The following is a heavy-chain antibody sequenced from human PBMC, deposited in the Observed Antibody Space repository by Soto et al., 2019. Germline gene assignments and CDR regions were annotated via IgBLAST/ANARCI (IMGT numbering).Heavy chain of an antibody. CDR3: ARLLWFGELLPLGMDV. Sequence: PSETLSLTCTVSGGSIRSSSYYWGWIRQPPGKGLEWIGSIYYSGSTYYNPSLKSRVTISVDTSKNQFSLKLSSVTAADTAVYYCARLLWFGELLPLGMDVWGQGTTVTVSS. CDR1: GGSIRSSSYY. CDR2: IYYSGST. D-gene: IGHD3-10*01. J-gene: IGHJ6*02. V-gene: IGHV4-39*01.